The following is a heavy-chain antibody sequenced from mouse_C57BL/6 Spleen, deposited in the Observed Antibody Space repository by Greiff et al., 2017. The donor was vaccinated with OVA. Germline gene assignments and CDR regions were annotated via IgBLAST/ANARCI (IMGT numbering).Heavy chain of an antibody. CDR2: FYPGSGSI. Sequence: VKLMESGAELVKPGASVKLSCKASGYTFTEYTIHWVKQRSGQGLEWIGWFYPGSGSIKYNEKFKDKATLTADKSSSTVYMELSRLTSEDSAVYFCARHGPHYYGSSSYYAMDYWGQGTSVTVSS. J-gene: IGHJ4*01. D-gene: IGHD1-1*01. CDR3: ARHGPHYYGSSSYYAMDY. CDR1: GYTFTEYT. V-gene: IGHV1-62-2*01.